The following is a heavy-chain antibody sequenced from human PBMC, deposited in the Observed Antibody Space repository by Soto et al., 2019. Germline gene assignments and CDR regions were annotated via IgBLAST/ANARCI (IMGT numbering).Heavy chain of an antibody. CDR1: GFTFSLYA. CDR3: ASGEKWDTAMAVDY. J-gene: IGHJ4*02. CDR2: ISYDGSNK. D-gene: IGHD5-18*01. V-gene: IGHV3-30-3*01. Sequence: PGGSLRLSCAASGFTFSLYAMHWVRQAPGKGLEWVAVISYDGSNKYYADSVKGRFTISRDNSKNTLYLQMNSLRAEDTAVYYCASGEKWDTAMAVDYSGQGTLVTVSS.